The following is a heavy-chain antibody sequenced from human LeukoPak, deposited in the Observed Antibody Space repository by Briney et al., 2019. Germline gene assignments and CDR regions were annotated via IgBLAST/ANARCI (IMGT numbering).Heavy chain of an antibody. CDR3: AREDCGGDCYSADYYYMDV. CDR2: IYYSGST. D-gene: IGHD2-21*02. V-gene: IGHV4-39*02. CDR1: GGSISSGSYY. J-gene: IGHJ6*03. Sequence: SQTLSLTCTVSGGSISSGSYYWSWIRQPAGKGLEWIGSIYYSGSTYYNPSLKSRVTISVDTSKNQFSLKLSSVTAADTAVYYCAREDCGGDCYSADYYYMDVWGKGITVTVSS.